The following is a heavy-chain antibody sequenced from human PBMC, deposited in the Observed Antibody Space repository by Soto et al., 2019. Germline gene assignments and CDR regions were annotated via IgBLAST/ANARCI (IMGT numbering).Heavy chain of an antibody. V-gene: IGHV4-31*03. Sequence: QVQLQESGPGLVKPSQTLSLTCTVSGGSISSGGYYCSWIRQHPGKGLEWIGYIYYSGSTYYNPSLKSRVTISVDTSKNQFSLKLSSVTAADTAVYYCAREMLRPYNWFDPWGQGTLVTVSS. CDR3: AREMLRPYNWFDP. J-gene: IGHJ5*02. CDR1: GGSISSGGYY. CDR2: IYYSGST. D-gene: IGHD5-12*01.